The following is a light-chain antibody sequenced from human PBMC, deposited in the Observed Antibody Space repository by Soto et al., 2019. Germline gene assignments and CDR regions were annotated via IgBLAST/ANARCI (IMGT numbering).Light chain of an antibody. CDR3: HQRNKWRT. CDR1: QIVSSSS. V-gene: IGKV3D-20*02. J-gene: IGKJ1*01. CDR2: DAS. Sequence: EIVLTQSPGTLSLSPGERATLSCRASQIVSSSSLAWYQQKPGQAPRLLIYDASNRATGIPARFSGSGFGTDFTLTISSLEPEDFAVYYCHQRNKWRTFGQGTKVDIK.